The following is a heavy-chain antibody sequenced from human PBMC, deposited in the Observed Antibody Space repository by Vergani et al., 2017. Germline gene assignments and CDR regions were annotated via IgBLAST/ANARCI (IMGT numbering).Heavy chain of an antibody. V-gene: IGHV3-15*01. CDR3: TTEGYCSGGSCYSRVYYYYGMDV. J-gene: IGHJ6*02. CDR2: IKSKTDGGTT. Sequence: VQLVESGGGVVQPGRSLRLSCAASGFTFSNAWMSWVRQAPGKGLEWVGRIKSKTDGGTTDYAAPVKGRFTISRDDSKNTLYLQMNSLKTEDTAVYYCTTEGYCSGGSCYSRVYYYYGMDVWGQGTTVTVSS. CDR1: GFTFSNAW. D-gene: IGHD2-15*01.